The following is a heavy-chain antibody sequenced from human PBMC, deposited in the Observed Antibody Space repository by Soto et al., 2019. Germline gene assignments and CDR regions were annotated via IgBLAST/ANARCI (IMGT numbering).Heavy chain of an antibody. J-gene: IGHJ5*02. V-gene: IGHV1-69*13. CDR3: AREVTIFGVVIISGGPWFDP. CDR2: IIPIFGTA. D-gene: IGHD3-3*01. Sequence: SVKVSCKASGGTFSSYAISWVRQAPGQGLEWMGGIIPIFGTANYAQKFQGRVTITADESTSTAYMELSSLRSEDTAVYYCAREVTIFGVVIISGGPWFDPWGQGTLVTVSS. CDR1: GGTFSSYA.